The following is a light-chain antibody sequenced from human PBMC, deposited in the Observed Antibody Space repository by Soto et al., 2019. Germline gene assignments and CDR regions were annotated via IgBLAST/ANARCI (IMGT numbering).Light chain of an antibody. J-gene: IGLJ2*01. Sequence: QAVVTQEPSLTVSPGGTVTLTCASSTGTVTSGHFPYWFQQKPGQAPTTLIYETRNRHSWTPARFSGSLLGDKAALTLSGAQPEDEADYYCSSYTSSSSPVLFGGGTKVTVL. V-gene: IGLV7-46*01. CDR2: ETR. CDR3: SSYTSSSSPVL. CDR1: TGTVTSGHF.